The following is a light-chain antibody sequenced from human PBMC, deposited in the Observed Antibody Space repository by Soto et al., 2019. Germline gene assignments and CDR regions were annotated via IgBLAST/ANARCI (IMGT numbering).Light chain of an antibody. J-gene: IGLJ1*01. CDR1: GSDIGGYNH. Sequence: QSALTQPASVSGSPGQSITISCTGTGSDIGGYNHVSWYQHHPGKAPKLIIYEVTNRPSGVSNRFSGSKSGNTASLNISGLQAEDEADYYCSSYTSSTTYVFATVTKVTVL. V-gene: IGLV2-14*01. CDR2: EVT. CDR3: SSYTSSTTYV.